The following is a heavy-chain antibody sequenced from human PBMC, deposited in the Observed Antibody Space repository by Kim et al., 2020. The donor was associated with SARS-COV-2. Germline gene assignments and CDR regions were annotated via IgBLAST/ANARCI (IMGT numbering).Heavy chain of an antibody. CDR2: GET. CDR3: ATADDFISY. V-gene: IGHV1-24*01. Sequence: GETIYAQKFQGRVTMTEDTSTDTAYMELSSLRSEDTAVYYCATADDFISYWGQGTLVTVSS. J-gene: IGHJ4*02. D-gene: IGHD3-3*01.